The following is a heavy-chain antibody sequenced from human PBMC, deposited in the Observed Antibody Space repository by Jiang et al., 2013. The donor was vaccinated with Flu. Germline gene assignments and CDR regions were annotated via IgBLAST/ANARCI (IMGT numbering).Heavy chain of an antibody. CDR2: IHYTGGV. Sequence: GLVKPSETLSLTCIVSSGSISSSSSYWAWVRQSPGKGPEWIASIHYTGGVFYNLSLRSRLTVSADTSKNDFSLTLTSVTAADTAVYYCARVDGMLRGAFDYWGQGILVTVSS. D-gene: IGHD3-10*01. CDR1: SGSISSSSSY. V-gene: IGHV4-39*02. J-gene: IGHJ4*02. CDR3: ARVDGMLRGAFDY.